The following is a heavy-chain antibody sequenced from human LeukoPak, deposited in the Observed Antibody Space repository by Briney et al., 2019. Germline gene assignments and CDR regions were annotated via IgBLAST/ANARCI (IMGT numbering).Heavy chain of an antibody. CDR1: GFTFSSYS. CDR2: SSSSSSYK. CDR3: ARASRVAALGYFDY. D-gene: IGHD6-6*01. Sequence: GGSLRLSCVASGFTFSSYSMNWVRQAPGKGLEWVSSSSSSSSYKYYADSVKGRFTISRDNAKNSLYLQMNSLRAEDTAVYYCARASRVAALGYFDYWGQGTLVTVSS. V-gene: IGHV3-21*01. J-gene: IGHJ4*02.